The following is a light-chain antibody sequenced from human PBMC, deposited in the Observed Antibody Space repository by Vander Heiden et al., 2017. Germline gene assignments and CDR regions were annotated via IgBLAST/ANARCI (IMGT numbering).Light chain of an antibody. Sequence: QSVLTQPPSVSGAPGQRVTISCTGSSSNIGAGYDVHWYQQRPGTAPKLLIYGNSNRPSGVPDRFSGSKSGTSASLAITGLQAEDEADYYCQSYDSSLSGYVFGTGTKVTAL. CDR2: GNS. V-gene: IGLV1-40*01. CDR3: QSYDSSLSGYV. J-gene: IGLJ1*01. CDR1: SSNIGAGYD.